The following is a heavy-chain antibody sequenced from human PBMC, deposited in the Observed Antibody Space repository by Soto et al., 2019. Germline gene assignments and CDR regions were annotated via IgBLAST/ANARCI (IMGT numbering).Heavy chain of an antibody. J-gene: IGHJ4*02. D-gene: IGHD3-3*01. V-gene: IGHV4-30-2*01. CDR1: GGSISSGGYS. Sequence: PSETLSLTCAVSGGSISSGGYSWSWIRQPPGKGLEWIGYIYHSGSTYYNPSLKSRVTISVDRSKNQFSLKLSSVTAADTAVYYCASLHREWLLNFCFDYWGQGTLVTVSS. CDR2: IYHSGST. CDR3: ASLHREWLLNFCFDY.